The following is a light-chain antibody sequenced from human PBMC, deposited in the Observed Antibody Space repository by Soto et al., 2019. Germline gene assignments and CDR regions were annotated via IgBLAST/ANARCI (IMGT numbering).Light chain of an antibody. CDR2: GAS. CDR3: QQYNNWWT. J-gene: IGKJ1*01. Sequence: EIVLPQSPATLSVSPGERSTLSCRASQSVSSNLAWYQQKPGQAPRLLIYGASTRATGIPAWFSGSGSGTEFTLTISSLQSEDFAVYYCQQYNNWWTFGQGTKVDI. V-gene: IGKV3-15*01. CDR1: QSVSSN.